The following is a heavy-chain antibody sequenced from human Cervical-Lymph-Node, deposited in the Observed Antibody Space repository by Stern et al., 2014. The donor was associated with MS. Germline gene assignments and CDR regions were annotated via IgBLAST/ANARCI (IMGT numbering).Heavy chain of an antibody. D-gene: IGHD1-26*01. CDR1: GGSFSGYY. CDR2: INHSGST. J-gene: IGHJ6*02. Sequence: QVQLQQWGAGLLKPSETLSLTCAVYGGSFSGYYWSWIRQPPGKGLEWIGEINHSGSTNYNPSLKSRVTISVDTSKNQFSLKLSSVTAADTAVYYCARGRRGALYCMDVWGQGTTVTVSS. V-gene: IGHV4-34*01. CDR3: ARGRRGALYCMDV.